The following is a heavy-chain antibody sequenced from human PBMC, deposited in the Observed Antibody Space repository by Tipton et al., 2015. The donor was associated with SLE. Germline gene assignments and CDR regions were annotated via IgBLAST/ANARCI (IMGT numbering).Heavy chain of an antibody. CDR1: GFTVSSNY. CDR2: IYSGGST. Sequence: GSLRLSCAASGFTVSSNYMSWVRQAPGKGLEWVSVIYSGGSTYYADSVKGRFTISRDNSKNTLYLQMNSLRAEDTAVYYCAREGGVAVAGTWGFQHWGQGTLVTVSS. D-gene: IGHD6-19*01. V-gene: IGHV3-53*05. J-gene: IGHJ1*01. CDR3: AREGGVAVAGTWGFQH.